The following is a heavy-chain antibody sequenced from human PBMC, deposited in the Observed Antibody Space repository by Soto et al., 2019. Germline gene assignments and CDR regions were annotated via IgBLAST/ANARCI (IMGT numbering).Heavy chain of an antibody. V-gene: IGHV1-69*13. CDR2: IIPIFGTA. D-gene: IGHD2-15*01. CDR3: ARADSSIYYYYGMDV. CDR1: GGTFSCYA. Sequence: GASVKVSCKASGGTFSCYAISWVRQAPGQGLEWMGGIIPIFGTANYAQKFQGRVTITADESKSTAYMELSSLRSEDTAVYYCARADSSIYYYYGMDVWGQGTTVTVSS. J-gene: IGHJ6*02.